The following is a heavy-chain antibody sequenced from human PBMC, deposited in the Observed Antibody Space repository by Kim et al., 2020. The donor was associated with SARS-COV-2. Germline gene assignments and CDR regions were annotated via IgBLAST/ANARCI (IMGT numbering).Heavy chain of an antibody. CDR3: ARGGTPPSPTGDCTSTSCKLDV. J-gene: IGHJ6*02. D-gene: IGHD2-2*01. V-gene: IGHV3-72*01. CDR2: IRNKAKNYTT. CDR1: GFSFSDYY. Sequence: GGSLRLSCAASGFSFSDYYMDWVRQAPGKGLGWVGRIRNKAKNYTTEYAASLRGRVSISGDDSKNAMYLQMNSLKIEDTAVYYCARGGTPPSPTGDCTSTSCKLDVWGQGTTVTVSS.